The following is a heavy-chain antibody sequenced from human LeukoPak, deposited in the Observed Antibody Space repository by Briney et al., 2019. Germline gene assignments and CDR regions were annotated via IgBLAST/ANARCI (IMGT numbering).Heavy chain of an antibody. V-gene: IGHV3-30*04. D-gene: IGHD3-10*01. CDR1: GFTFSSYA. J-gene: IGHJ4*02. CDR3: ARVGFWESPFDY. Sequence: GRSLRLSCAASGFTFSSYAMHWVRQAPGKGLEWVAVISYDGSNKYYADSVKGRFTISRDNSKNTLYLQMNSLRAEDTAVYYCARVGFWESPFDYWGQGTLVTVSS. CDR2: ISYDGSNK.